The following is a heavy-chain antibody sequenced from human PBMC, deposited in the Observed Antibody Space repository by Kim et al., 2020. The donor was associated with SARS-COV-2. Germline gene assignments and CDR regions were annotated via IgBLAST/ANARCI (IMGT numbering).Heavy chain of an antibody. Sequence: SVKVSCKASGDTFSSYAMSWVRQAPGQGLEWMGWIIPIFGNANYAQKLQGRVTITADASTSTAYMELSRLRSEDTAVYYCAREPAPAGWATAGGGVFD. D-gene: IGHD2-8*02. V-gene: IGHV1-69*13. J-gene: IGHJ4*01. CDR2: IIPIFGNA. CDR1: GDTFSSYA. CDR3: AREPAPAGWATAGGGVFD.